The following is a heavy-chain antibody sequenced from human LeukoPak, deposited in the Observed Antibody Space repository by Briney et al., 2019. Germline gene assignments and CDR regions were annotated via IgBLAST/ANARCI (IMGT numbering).Heavy chain of an antibody. CDR2: IYYSGST. Sequence: GSLRLSCAASGFTFSNYWMSWVRQPPGKGLEWIGSIYYSGSTYYNPSLKSRVTISVDTSKNQFSLKLSSVTAADTAVYYCARVFGSPAYSSSYNWFDPWGQGTLVTVSS. CDR1: GFTFSNYW. CDR3: ARVFGSPAYSSSYNWFDP. D-gene: IGHD6-6*01. J-gene: IGHJ5*02. V-gene: IGHV4-39*07.